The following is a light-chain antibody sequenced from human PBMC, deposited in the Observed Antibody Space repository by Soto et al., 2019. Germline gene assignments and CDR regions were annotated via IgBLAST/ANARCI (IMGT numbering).Light chain of an antibody. J-gene: IGKJ5*01. V-gene: IGKV1-9*01. CDR1: QGISSY. CDR2: AAS. CDR3: QQLNSYLIT. Sequence: DIQLTQSPSFLSASVGDRVTITCRASQGISSYLAWYQQKPGKAPKLLIYAASTLQSGVPSRSSGSGSGTEFTLTISSLQPEDFATYYCQQLNSYLITFGQGTRLEI.